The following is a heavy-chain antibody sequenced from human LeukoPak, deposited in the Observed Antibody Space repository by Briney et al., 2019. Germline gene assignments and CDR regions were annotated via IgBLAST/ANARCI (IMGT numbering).Heavy chain of an antibody. CDR1: GFTFGSYG. J-gene: IGHJ4*02. CDR3: ARDGGLHTNFDY. V-gene: IGHV3-7*01. CDR2: TKPDGTAE. D-gene: IGHD2-15*01. Sequence: GGSLRLSCAASGFTFGSYGMSWVRQAPGKGLEWVANTKPDGTAEYYADSVRGRFTTSRDNANNFLYLQMNSLRGEDTAVYYCARDGGLHTNFDYWGQGTLVTVSS.